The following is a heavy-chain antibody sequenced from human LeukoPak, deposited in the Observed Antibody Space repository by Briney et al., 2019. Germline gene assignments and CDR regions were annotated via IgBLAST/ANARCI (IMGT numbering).Heavy chain of an antibody. Sequence: GESLKMSCKGSRYSFTSYWIGWVRQMPGKGLEWMGIIYPGDSDTRYSPSFQGQVTISADKSISTAYLQWSSLKASGTAMYYCAGRRLDGHFDYWGQGTLVTVSS. J-gene: IGHJ4*02. V-gene: IGHV5-51*01. D-gene: IGHD5-24*01. CDR2: IYPGDSDT. CDR3: AGRRLDGHFDY. CDR1: RYSFTSYW.